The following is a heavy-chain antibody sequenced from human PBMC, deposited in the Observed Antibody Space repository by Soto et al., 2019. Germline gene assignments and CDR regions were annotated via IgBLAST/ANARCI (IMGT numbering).Heavy chain of an antibody. V-gene: IGHV3-49*03. CDR2: IRSKAYGGTT. CDR1: GFTFGDYA. D-gene: IGHD3-22*01. Sequence: GGSLRLSCTASGFTFGDYAMSWFRQAPGKGLEWVGFIRSKAYGGTTEYAASVKGRFTIPRDDSKSIAYLQMNSLKTEDTAVYYCTRRYYYDSSGYYYDGMDVWGQGTTVTVSS. J-gene: IGHJ6*02. CDR3: TRRYYYDSSGYYYDGMDV.